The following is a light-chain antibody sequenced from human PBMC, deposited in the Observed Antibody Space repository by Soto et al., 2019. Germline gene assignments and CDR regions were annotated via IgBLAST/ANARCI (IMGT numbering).Light chain of an antibody. CDR2: GAS. CDR3: QQYDNSVPVT. CDR1: QGISSRY. J-gene: IGKJ3*01. Sequence: EIVLTQSPGTLSLSPGERAILSCRASQGISSRYLAWYQHKPGQAPRLLIYGASTRATGIPDRFSGSGSGVDFTLTISRLEPEDFAVYYCQQYDNSVPVTFGPGTKVDMK. V-gene: IGKV3-20*01.